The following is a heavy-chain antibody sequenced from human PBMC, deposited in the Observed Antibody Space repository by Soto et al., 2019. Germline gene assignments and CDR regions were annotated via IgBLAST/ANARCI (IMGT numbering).Heavy chain of an antibody. CDR3: AKGLMVYAASFYYYGMDV. CDR2: ISGSGGST. Sequence: GSLRLSCAASGFTFSSYAMSWVRQAPGKGLEWVSAISGSGGSTYYADSVKGRFTISRDNSKNTLYLQMNSLRAEDTAVYYCAKGLMVYAASFYYYGMDVWGQGTTVTVSS. V-gene: IGHV3-23*01. D-gene: IGHD2-8*01. CDR1: GFTFSSYA. J-gene: IGHJ6*02.